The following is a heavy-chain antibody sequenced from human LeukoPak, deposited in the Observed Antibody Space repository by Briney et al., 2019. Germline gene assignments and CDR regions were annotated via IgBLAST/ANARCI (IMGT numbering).Heavy chain of an antibody. Sequence: SETLSLTCAVSGGSICSGGYSWSWIRQPPGKGLEWIGYIYHSGSTYYNPSLKSRVTISVDRSKNQFSLKLSSVTAADTAVYYCARRSVAAAGTRGGAFDYWGQGTLVTVSS. D-gene: IGHD6-13*01. J-gene: IGHJ4*02. CDR1: GGSICSGGYS. V-gene: IGHV4-30-2*01. CDR2: IYHSGST. CDR3: ARRSVAAAGTRGGAFDY.